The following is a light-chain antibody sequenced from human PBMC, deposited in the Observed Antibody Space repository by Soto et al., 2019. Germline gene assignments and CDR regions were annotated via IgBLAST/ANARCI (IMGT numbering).Light chain of an antibody. J-gene: IGKJ2*01. Sequence: EIVLTQSPGTLSLSPGERATLSCRASQSVSSSSLAWYQKKPGQAPRLIIYGASSMATGITDSFSGSGTGTDFILTIHRLETEDFAVVYCQQYGSSPYNFGQGTKLEIK. CDR3: QQYGSSPYN. CDR2: GAS. V-gene: IGKV3-20*01. CDR1: QSVSSSS.